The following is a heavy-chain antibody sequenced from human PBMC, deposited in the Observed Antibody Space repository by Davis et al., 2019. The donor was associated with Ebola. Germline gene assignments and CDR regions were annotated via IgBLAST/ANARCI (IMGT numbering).Heavy chain of an antibody. J-gene: IGHJ6*02. Sequence: GESLKISCTASGFTFGDYAMNWVRQAPGKGLEWVGFIRSKAYGGITQYAASVKDRVSISSDDSKSIAYLQVNSLKTEDTGVYYCTRDLKQPPPSYYYGMDVWGQGTTVTVSS. D-gene: IGHD6-13*01. CDR1: GFTFGDYA. V-gene: IGHV3-49*04. CDR2: IRSKAYGGIT. CDR3: TRDLKQPPPSYYYGMDV.